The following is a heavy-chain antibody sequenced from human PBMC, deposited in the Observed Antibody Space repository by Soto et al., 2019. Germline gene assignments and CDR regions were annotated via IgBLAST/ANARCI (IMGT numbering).Heavy chain of an antibody. CDR2: IHYNGNT. D-gene: IGHD5-12*01. CDR3: AREGNLGRWLQPLDF. CDR1: GGSISSYY. V-gene: IGHV4-59*01. J-gene: IGHJ4*02. Sequence: SETLSLTCTVSGGSISSYYWSWVRQPPGKGLEWIGNIHYNGNTKYSPSLKSRVTMSVDTSKNHFSLRLISVTAADTSIYFCAREGNLGRWLQPLDFWGQGDPGHRLL.